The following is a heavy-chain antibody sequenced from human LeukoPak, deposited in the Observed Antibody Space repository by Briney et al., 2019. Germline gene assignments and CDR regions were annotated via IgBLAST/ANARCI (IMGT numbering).Heavy chain of an antibody. J-gene: IGHJ6*04. Sequence: SVKVSCKASGGTFSSYAISWVRQAPGQGLEWMGGIIPIFGTANYAQKFQGRVTITADESTSTAYMELSSLRSEDTAVYYCAEQITMIVNYHGRDVWGKGTTVTVS. CDR2: IIPIFGTA. D-gene: IGHD3-22*01. V-gene: IGHV1-69*13. CDR3: AEQITMIVNYHGRDV. CDR1: GGTFSSYA.